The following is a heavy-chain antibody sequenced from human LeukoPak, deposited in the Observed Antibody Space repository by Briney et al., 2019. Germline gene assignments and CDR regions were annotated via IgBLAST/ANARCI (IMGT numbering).Heavy chain of an antibody. CDR3: ARDLGYCSSTRTHAGPGGCYYMDV. D-gene: IGHD2-2*01. CDR1: GGSISSGSYY. Sequence: SETLSLTCTVSGGSISSGSYYWSWIRQPAGKGLEWIGRIYTSGSINYNPSLKSRVTISVDTSKNQFSLKLSSVTAADTAVYYCARDLGYCSSTRTHAGPGGCYYMDVWGKGTTVTVSS. V-gene: IGHV4-61*02. CDR2: IYTSGSI. J-gene: IGHJ6*03.